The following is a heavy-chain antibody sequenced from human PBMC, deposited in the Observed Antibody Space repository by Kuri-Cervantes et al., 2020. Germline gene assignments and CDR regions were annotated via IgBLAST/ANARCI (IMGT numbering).Heavy chain of an antibody. Sequence: SETLSLTCAVYGGSFSGYYWTWIRQSPGKGLEWIGEINHSGSTNYNPSLKSRVTISIDTSKNQFSLKLSSVTAADTAVYYCARGRRSMVRGRNYYYMDVWGKGTTVTVSS. CDR3: ARGRRSMVRGRNYYYMDV. CDR2: INHSGST. CDR1: GGSFSGYY. D-gene: IGHD3-10*01. V-gene: IGHV4-34*01. J-gene: IGHJ6*03.